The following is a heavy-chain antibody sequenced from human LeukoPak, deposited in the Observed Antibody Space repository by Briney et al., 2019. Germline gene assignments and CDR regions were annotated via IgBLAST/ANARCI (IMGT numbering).Heavy chain of an antibody. CDR1: GCTFSELS. CDR3: ASIDLDS. V-gene: IGHV1-24*01. J-gene: IGHJ4*02. Sequence: ASVKVSCKVSGCTFSELSIHWVRQAPGKGLEWMGGEDGEAIYAQKFQGRVTMTEDTSTDTAYMDLSSLISEDTAVYYCASIDLDSWGQGTLVTVSS. CDR2: EDGEA. D-gene: IGHD3-22*01.